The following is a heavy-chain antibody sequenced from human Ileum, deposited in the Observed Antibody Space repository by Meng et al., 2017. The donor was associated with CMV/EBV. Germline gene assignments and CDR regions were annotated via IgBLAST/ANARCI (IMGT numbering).Heavy chain of an antibody. D-gene: IGHD2-15*01. V-gene: IGHV1-2*02. CDR3: ARGDFIVVVVAANNWFDP. Sequence: QVRLGQSGAEVKKPGDSVKVSCKASGYTFTGYYMHWVRQAPGQGLEWMGWINPNSGGTNYAQKFQGRVTMTRDTSISTAYMELSRLRSDDTAVYYCARGDFIVVVVAANNWFDPWGQGTLVTVSS. J-gene: IGHJ5*02. CDR2: INPNSGGT. CDR1: GYTFTGYY.